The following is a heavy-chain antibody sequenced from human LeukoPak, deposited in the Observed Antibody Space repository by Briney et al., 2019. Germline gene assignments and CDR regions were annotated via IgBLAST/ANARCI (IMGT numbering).Heavy chain of an antibody. CDR3: ARDEWGSTYIVDF. CDR2: VSAYNGNT. J-gene: IGHJ4*02. V-gene: IGHV1-18*01. Sequence: GASVKVSCKASGYTFTSYGISWVRQAPGQGLEWMGWVSAYNGNTNYSQKVQGRFTMTTDTSTNTAYMDLKSLSSDDTAMYYCARDEWGSTYIVDFWGQGTLVTVSS. D-gene: IGHD3-16*01. CDR1: GYTFTSYG.